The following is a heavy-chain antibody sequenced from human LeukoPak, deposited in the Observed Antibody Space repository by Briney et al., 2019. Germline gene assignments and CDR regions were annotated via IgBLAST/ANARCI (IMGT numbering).Heavy chain of an antibody. CDR1: GFTFSSYS. V-gene: IGHV3-23*01. CDR2: ISGSGGST. CDR3: AKDSAVAGIRDYYYYCMDV. J-gene: IGHJ6*03. D-gene: IGHD6-19*01. Sequence: GGSLRLSCAASGFTFSSYSMSWVRQAPGKGLEWVSAISGSGGSTYYADSVKGRFTISRDNSKNTLYLQMNSLRAEDTAVYYCAKDSAVAGIRDYYYYCMDVWGKGTTVTVSS.